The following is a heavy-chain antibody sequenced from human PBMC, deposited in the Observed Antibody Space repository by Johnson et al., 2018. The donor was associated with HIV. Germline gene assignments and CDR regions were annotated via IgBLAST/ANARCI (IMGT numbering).Heavy chain of an antibody. CDR1: GFTFSSYW. D-gene: IGHD1-7*01. J-gene: IGHJ3*02. CDR3: ARGSRLTGTTVAFDI. CDR2: INSDGSST. Sequence: VQLVESGGGLVQPGGSLRLSCAASGFTFSSYWMHWVRQAPGKGLVCVSRINSDGSSTSYADSVKGRFTISRDNAKNTLYLQMNSLRAEDTAVYYCARGSRLTGTTVAFDIWGQGTMVTVSS. V-gene: IGHV3-74*01.